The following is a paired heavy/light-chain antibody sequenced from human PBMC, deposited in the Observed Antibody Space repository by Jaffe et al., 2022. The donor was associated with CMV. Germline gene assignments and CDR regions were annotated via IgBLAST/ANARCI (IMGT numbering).Light chain of an antibody. Sequence: QSVLTQPPSASGTPGQRVTISCSGSSSNIGSKTVHWYQQLPGTAPKLLIYSNNQRSLGVPDRFSGSKSVTSASLAISGLQSEDEADYYCAAWDDSLNGWVFGGGTKLTVL. CDR1: SSNIGSKT. V-gene: IGLV1-44*01. J-gene: IGLJ3*02. CDR3: AAWDDSLNGWV. CDR2: SNN.
Heavy chain of an antibody. CDR2: IWYDGSNK. J-gene: IGHJ2*01. CDR3: VRQEHDYGDSFDL. Sequence: QVQLVESGGGVVQPGKSLRLSCAASGLTFSSYAMHWVRQAPGKGLEWVAVIWYDGSNKLYADSVKGRFTISRDNSKNMLYLQMNSLRAEDTAVYFCVRQEHDYGDSFDLWGRGTLVTVSS. CDR1: GLTFSSYA. V-gene: IGHV3-33*08. D-gene: IGHD4-17*01.